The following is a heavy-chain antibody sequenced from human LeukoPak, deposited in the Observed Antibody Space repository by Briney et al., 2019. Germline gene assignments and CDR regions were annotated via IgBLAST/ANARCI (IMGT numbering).Heavy chain of an antibody. Sequence: GGSLRLSCAASGFTFSSYWMHWVRQAPGKGLVWVSRINSDGSSTTYADSVKGRFTISRDNAKNTLYLQMNSLRAEDTAVYYCARGVGVQYSSGKVPDYWGQGTLVTVSS. V-gene: IGHV3-74*01. CDR1: GFTFSSYW. CDR2: INSDGSST. CDR3: ARGVGVQYSSGKVPDY. J-gene: IGHJ4*02. D-gene: IGHD6-19*01.